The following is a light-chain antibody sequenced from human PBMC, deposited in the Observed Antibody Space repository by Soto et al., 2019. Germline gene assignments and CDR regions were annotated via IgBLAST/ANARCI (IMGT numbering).Light chain of an antibody. J-gene: IGLJ2*01. CDR2: SNN. V-gene: IGLV1-44*01. CDR3: AAWDDSLNGLVV. CDR1: SSNIGSNT. Sequence: QSVLTQPPSASWTPGQRVTISCSGSSSNIGSNTVNWYQQLPGTAPKLLIYSNNQRPSGVPDRFSGSKSGTSASLAISGLQSEDEADYYCAAWDDSLNGLVVFGGGTKVTVL.